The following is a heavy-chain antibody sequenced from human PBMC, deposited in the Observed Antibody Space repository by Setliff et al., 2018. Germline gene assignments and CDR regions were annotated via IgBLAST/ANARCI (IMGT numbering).Heavy chain of an antibody. J-gene: IGHJ4*02. CDR1: GSIFTKYG. V-gene: IGHV1-18*01. CDR2: IGDYNGNT. CDR3: ARGPVDFVVVPAAAVFDF. Sequence: GSVKVSCKASGSIFTKYGINWVRQAPGQGLEWMGWIGDYNGNTLHAQNFQGRLTVTTDTSTNTAYMELRSLRSDDTAVYYCARGPVDFVVVPAAAVFDFWGQGTLVTVSS. D-gene: IGHD2-2*03.